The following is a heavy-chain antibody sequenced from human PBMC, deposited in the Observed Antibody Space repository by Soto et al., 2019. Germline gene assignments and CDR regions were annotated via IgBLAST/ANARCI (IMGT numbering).Heavy chain of an antibody. D-gene: IGHD3-9*01. J-gene: IGHJ4*02. CDR1: GFTFSSYS. CDR2: ISSSSSYI. V-gene: IGHV3-21*01. CDR3: ASRILTDFDY. Sequence: GGSLRLSCAASGFTFSSYSMNWVRQAPGKGLEWVSSISSSSSYIYYADSVKGRFTISRDNAKNSLYLQMNSLRAEDTAVYYCASRILTDFDYWGQGTLVTVSS.